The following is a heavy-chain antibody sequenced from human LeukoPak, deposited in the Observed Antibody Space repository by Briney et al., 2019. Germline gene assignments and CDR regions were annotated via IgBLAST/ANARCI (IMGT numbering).Heavy chain of an antibody. V-gene: IGHV3-7*01. CDR2: IKQDGSEK. J-gene: IGHJ5*02. CDR3: ARDLWLEYYYDSSGYPNWFDP. CDR1: GFTFSSYW. D-gene: IGHD3-22*01. Sequence: GGSLRLSCAASGFTFSSYWMSWVRQALGKGLEWVANIKQDGSEKYYVDSVKGRFTISRDNAKNSLYLQMNSLRAEDTAVYYCARDLWLEYYYDSSGYPNWFDPWGQGNLVTVSS.